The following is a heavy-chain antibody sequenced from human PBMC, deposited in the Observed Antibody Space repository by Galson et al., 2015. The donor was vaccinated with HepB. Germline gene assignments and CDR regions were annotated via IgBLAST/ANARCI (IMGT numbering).Heavy chain of an antibody. V-gene: IGHV3-7*01. Sequence: SLRLSCAASGFTFSDHWMSWGRQAPGKGPQWVAHINQDGSDKYYVDSVRGRFTISRDNAKTSLYLQMNSLRVEDTAVYYCAKVFRVSFIVVVPGRAFDIWGQGTMVTVSS. CDR1: GFTFSDHW. D-gene: IGHD3-22*01. CDR2: INQDGSDK. CDR3: AKVFRVSFIVVVPGRAFDI. J-gene: IGHJ3*02.